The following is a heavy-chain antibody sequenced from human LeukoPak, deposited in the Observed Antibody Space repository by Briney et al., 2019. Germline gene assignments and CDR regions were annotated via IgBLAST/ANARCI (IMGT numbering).Heavy chain of an antibody. CDR1: GFTFSSYA. Sequence: GGSLRLSCAASGFTFSSYAMHWVRQAPGKGLEWVAVISYDGSNKYYADSVKGRFTISRDNSKNTLYLQMNSLRAEDTAVYYCARAREWLLWDAFDIWGQGTMVTVSS. CDR2: ISYDGSNK. V-gene: IGHV3-30*04. J-gene: IGHJ3*02. D-gene: IGHD3-3*01. CDR3: ARAREWLLWDAFDI.